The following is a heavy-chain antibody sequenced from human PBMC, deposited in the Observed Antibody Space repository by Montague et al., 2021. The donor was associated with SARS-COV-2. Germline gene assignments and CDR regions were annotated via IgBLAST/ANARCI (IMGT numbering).Heavy chain of an antibody. V-gene: IGHV4-34*01. J-gene: IGHJ6*02. Sequence: SETLSLTCAVYGGSFSGYYLNWIRQPPGKGLEWIGEINHSGSTNYNPSLKSRVTIAVDTSKNQVSLKLTSVTVADTAVFYCARSTVTNSPFGFSNKLRSRYNGMDVWGQGTTVTVSS. CDR3: ARSTVTNSPFGFSNKLRSRYNGMDV. CDR1: GGSFSGYY. CDR2: INHSGST. D-gene: IGHD4-17*01.